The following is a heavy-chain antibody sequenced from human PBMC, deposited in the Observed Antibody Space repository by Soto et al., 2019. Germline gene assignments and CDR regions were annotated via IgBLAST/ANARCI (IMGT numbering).Heavy chain of an antibody. D-gene: IGHD3-3*01. J-gene: IGHJ5*02. Sequence: QVQLVQSGAEVKKPGSSVKVSCKASGGTFSSYAISWVRQAPGQGLEWMGGIIPIFGTANYAQKFQGRVTITADESTRTAYMELSSLRSEDTAVYYCARYIQEANGVVPFDRWGQGTLVTVSS. CDR1: GGTFSSYA. CDR3: ARYIQEANGVVPFDR. V-gene: IGHV1-69*01. CDR2: IIPIFGTA.